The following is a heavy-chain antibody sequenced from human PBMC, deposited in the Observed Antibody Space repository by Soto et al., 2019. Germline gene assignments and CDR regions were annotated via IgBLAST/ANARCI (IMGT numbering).Heavy chain of an antibody. D-gene: IGHD2-2*01. Sequence: GASVKVSCKASGYTFTSYYMHWVRQAPGQGLEWMGIINPSGGSTSYAQKFQGRVTMTRDTSTSTVYMELSSLRSEDTAVYYCARSPGLKRAHCSSTSCPISQFDPWGQGTLVTVSS. CDR3: ARSPGLKRAHCSSTSCPISQFDP. V-gene: IGHV1-46*03. CDR2: INPSGGST. CDR1: GYTFTSYY. J-gene: IGHJ5*02.